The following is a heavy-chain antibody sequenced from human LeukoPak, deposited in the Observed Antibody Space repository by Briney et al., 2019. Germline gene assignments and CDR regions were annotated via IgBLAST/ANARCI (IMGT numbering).Heavy chain of an antibody. Sequence: GGSLRLSCAASGFTFNDARMNWVRQAPGKGLEWVGRIKRKTDGGTTDYAAPVKGRFTISRDDSKNTLYLQMNSLKTEDTAVYYCTTGNWGPHWGQGTLVTVSS. CDR3: TTGNWGPH. CDR1: GFTFNDAR. D-gene: IGHD7-27*01. CDR2: IKRKTDGGTT. J-gene: IGHJ4*02. V-gene: IGHV3-15*07.